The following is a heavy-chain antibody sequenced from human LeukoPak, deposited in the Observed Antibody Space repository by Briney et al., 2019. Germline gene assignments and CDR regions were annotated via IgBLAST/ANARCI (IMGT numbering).Heavy chain of an antibody. Sequence: ASVKVSCKASRYTVTSSVISWVRQAPGHGLEGMGWISAYNGNTNYAQKLQGRVTMTTDTSTSTAYMELRSLRSDDTAVYYCARGGEWELLPGDFDYWGQGTLVTVSS. CDR2: ISAYNGNT. V-gene: IGHV1-18*01. CDR1: RYTVTSSV. J-gene: IGHJ4*02. CDR3: ARGGEWELLPGDFDY. D-gene: IGHD1-26*01.